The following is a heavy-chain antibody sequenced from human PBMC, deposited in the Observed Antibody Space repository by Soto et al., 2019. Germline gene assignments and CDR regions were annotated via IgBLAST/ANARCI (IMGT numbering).Heavy chain of an antibody. CDR2: IYWDDDE. D-gene: IGHD2-8*01. J-gene: IGHJ4*02. CDR3: AHSRSLIAQDAQGVYFDY. V-gene: IGHV2-5*02. Sequence: QITLKESGPTLVKPTQTLTLTCNFSGFSLTTGGVGVGWVRQPPGGALEWLSLIYWDDDERYSPSLKTRLTVTKDPSRNQVDLIMTNMDPVDTDTYFCAHSRSLIAQDAQGVYFDYCGQRLLVTVSS. CDR1: GFSLTTGGVG.